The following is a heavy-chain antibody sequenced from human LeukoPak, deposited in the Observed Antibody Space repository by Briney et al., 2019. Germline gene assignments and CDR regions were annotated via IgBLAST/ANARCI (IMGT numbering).Heavy chain of an antibody. CDR1: GGSFSGYY. V-gene: IGHV4-59*10. Sequence: SETLSLTCAVYGGSFSGYYWSWIRQIPGKGLEWIGNIYTGRTNYNPSLKSRLTISIDTSKNQFSLKLSSVTAADTAVYYCARGIVGATHFLELDHWGQGTLVTVSS. D-gene: IGHD1-26*01. J-gene: IGHJ4*02. CDR2: IYTGRT. CDR3: ARGIVGATHFLELDH.